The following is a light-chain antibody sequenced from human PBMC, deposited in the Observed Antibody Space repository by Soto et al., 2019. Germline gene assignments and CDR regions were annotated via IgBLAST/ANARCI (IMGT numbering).Light chain of an antibody. CDR2: INRDGSH. CDR1: SGHRNDA. V-gene: IGLV4-69*02. J-gene: IGLJ3*02. CDR3: QTWGPGFRV. Sequence: QLVLTQSPSASASLGASVKLTCTLDSGHRNDAIAWHQQQPERGPRFLVKINRDGSHSKGDGIPDRFSGSRSGTECYLTISSLQSEDEADYYCQTWGPGFRVFGGGTKLTVL.